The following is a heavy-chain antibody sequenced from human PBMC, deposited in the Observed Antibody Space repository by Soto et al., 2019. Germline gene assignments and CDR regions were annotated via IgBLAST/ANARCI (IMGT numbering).Heavy chain of an antibody. Sequence: GGSLRLSCAASGFTFSSYDMHWVRQATGKGLEWVSAIGTAGDTYYPGSVKGRFTISRENAKNSLYLQMNSLRAGDTAVYYCARGAAAAEGHFGYGMEVWGQGTTVTV. D-gene: IGHD6-13*01. CDR3: ARGAAAAEGHFGYGMEV. CDR1: GFTFSSYD. J-gene: IGHJ6*02. V-gene: IGHV3-13*01. CDR2: IGTAGDT.